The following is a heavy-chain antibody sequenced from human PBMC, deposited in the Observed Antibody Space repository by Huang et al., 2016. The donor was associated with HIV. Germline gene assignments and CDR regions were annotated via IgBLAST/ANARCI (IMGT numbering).Heavy chain of an antibody. V-gene: IGHV1-2*02. CDR1: GYTFTGYY. CDR3: ARGSASVGFPSFDY. D-gene: IGHD1-26*01. Sequence: QVQLVQSGAEVKKPGASVKVSCKASGYTFTGYYMHWVRQAPGQGLQWMGLIRPNSVDTYYVQEFQGRVNMTLDTSGSTAYMELTSLRSDDTAVYYCARGSASVGFPSFDYWGQGTLATVSS. J-gene: IGHJ4*02. CDR2: IRPNSVDT.